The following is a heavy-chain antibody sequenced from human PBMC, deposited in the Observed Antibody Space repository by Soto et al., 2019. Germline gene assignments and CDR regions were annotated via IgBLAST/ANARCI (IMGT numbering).Heavy chain of an antibody. Sequence: QVQLQESGPGLVKPSETLSLTCNVSGGSIGTHYWSWIRQFPGKELGYIGYIYYSGSTNYNPSLKCRVAMSMDTSKSQFSLNLGSVTAADTAVYYCARGFFGSGGLFWFDPWGQGSLVTVSS. CDR1: GGSIGTHY. V-gene: IGHV4-59*11. CDR2: IYYSGST. D-gene: IGHD3-10*01. CDR3: ARGFFGSGGLFWFDP. J-gene: IGHJ5*02.